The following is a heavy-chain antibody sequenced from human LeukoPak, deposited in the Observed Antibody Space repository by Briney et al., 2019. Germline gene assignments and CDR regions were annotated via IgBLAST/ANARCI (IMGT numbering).Heavy chain of an antibody. CDR2: MWYDGSYK. D-gene: IGHD1-26*01. Sequence: GGSLRLSCAASGFTFSSYGMHWVRQAPGKGLEWVAFMWYDGSYKDQADSVKGRFTISRDNSKNTLYLQMNSLRAEDTAVYYCARFLVGATGYYYYMDVWGKGTTVTVSS. J-gene: IGHJ6*03. V-gene: IGHV3-33*01. CDR1: GFTFSSYG. CDR3: ARFLVGATGYYYYMDV.